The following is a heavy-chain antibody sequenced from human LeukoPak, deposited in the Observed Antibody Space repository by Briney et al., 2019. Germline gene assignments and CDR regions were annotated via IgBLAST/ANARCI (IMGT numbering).Heavy chain of an antibody. D-gene: IGHD1-26*01. CDR3: AKDRRHSGSPGFFDS. CDR2: ISGSGTST. J-gene: IGHJ4*02. Sequence: GGSLRLSCTASKFIFSTYAMTWVRQAPGKGLEWVSAISGSGTSTFNADSVKGRFTISRDNSKNTLYLQMNSLRADDTAMYYCAKDRRHSGSPGFFDSWGQGMLVTVAS. V-gene: IGHV3-23*01. CDR1: KFIFSTYA.